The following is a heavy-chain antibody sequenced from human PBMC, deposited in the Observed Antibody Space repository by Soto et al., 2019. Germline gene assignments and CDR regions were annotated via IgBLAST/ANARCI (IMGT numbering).Heavy chain of an antibody. J-gene: IGHJ5*02. D-gene: IGHD5-18*01. CDR3: ARAGYSYGLTEYNWFDP. Sequence: SETLSLTCAVSGGSISSGGYSWSWIRQPPGKGLEWIGYIYHSGSTYYNPSLKSRVTISVDRSKNQFSLKLSSVTAADTAVYYCARAGYSYGLTEYNWFDPWGQGTLVTVSS. CDR2: IYHSGST. CDR1: GGSISSGGYS. V-gene: IGHV4-30-2*01.